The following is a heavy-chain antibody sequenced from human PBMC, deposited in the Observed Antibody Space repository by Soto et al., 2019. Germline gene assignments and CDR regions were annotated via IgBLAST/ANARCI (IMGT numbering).Heavy chain of an antibody. D-gene: IGHD2-21*02. CDR1: GYTFTSYG. Sequence: ASVKVSCKASGYTFTSYGISWVRQAPGQGLEWMGGIIPIFGTANYAQKFQGRVTITADESTSTAYMELSSLRSEDTAVYYCAILTVVTPLWGQGTLVTVSS. CDR3: AILTVVTPL. CDR2: IIPIFGTA. V-gene: IGHV1-69*13. J-gene: IGHJ4*02.